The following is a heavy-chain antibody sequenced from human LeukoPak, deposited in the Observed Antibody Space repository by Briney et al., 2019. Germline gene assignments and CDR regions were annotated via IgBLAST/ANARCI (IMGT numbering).Heavy chain of an antibody. CDR2: VHYSGST. J-gene: IGHJ4*02. CDR1: GGSISSYY. CDR3: ARIYYDRSGYYLFDH. V-gene: IGHV4-59*08. D-gene: IGHD3-22*01. Sequence: SETLSLTCTVSGGSISSYYWSWIRQSPGKGLEWIGYVHYSGSTNYNPYLKRRVAISVDPSGNGFSLNLSSVTAADTAVYYCARIYYDRSGYYLFDHWGQGTLVTVSS.